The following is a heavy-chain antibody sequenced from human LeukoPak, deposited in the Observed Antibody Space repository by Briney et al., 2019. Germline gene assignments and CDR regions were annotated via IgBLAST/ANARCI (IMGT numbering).Heavy chain of an antibody. J-gene: IGHJ4*02. Sequence: GGSLRLSCAASGFTSSSYAMSWVRQAPGKGLEWVSAISGSGGSTYYADSVKGRFTISRDNSKSTLYLQMNSLRAEDTAVYYCATDREGDPSAYYLVGGQGTLITVSS. V-gene: IGHV3-23*01. CDR2: ISGSGGST. CDR1: GFTSSSYA. D-gene: IGHD3-22*01. CDR3: ATDREGDPSAYYLV.